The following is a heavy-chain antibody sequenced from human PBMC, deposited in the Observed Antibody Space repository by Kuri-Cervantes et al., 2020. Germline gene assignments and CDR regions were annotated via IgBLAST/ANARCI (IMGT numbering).Heavy chain of an antibody. CDR1: GFTFSSYA. CDR2: ISYDGSNK. V-gene: IGHV3-30-3*01. D-gene: IGHD6-19*01. J-gene: IGHJ5*02. CDR3: AKVRMAGGGWYGNWFDP. Sequence: GGSLRLSCAASGFTFSSYAMHWVRQAPGKGLEWVAVISYDGSNKYYADSVKGRFTISRDNSKNTLYLQMNSLRAEDTAVYYCAKVRMAGGGWYGNWFDPWGQGTLVTGSS.